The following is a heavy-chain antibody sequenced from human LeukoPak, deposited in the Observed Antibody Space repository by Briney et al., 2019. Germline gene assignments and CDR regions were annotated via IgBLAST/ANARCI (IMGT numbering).Heavy chain of an antibody. V-gene: IGHV4-59*01. J-gene: IGHJ4*02. D-gene: IGHD3-9*01. Sequence: PSETLSLTCTVSGGSISSYYWSWIRQPPGKGLEWIGYIYYSGSTNYNPSLKSRVTISVDTSKNQFSLKLSSVTAADTAVYYCARAPGLLRYFDWTAPYYFDYWGQGTLVTVSS. CDR3: ARAPGLLRYFDWTAPYYFDY. CDR2: IYYSGST. CDR1: GGSISSYY.